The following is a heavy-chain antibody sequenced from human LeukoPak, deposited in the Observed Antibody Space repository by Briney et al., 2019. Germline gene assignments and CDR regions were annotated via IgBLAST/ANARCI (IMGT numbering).Heavy chain of an antibody. V-gene: IGHV1-69*06. J-gene: IGHJ4*02. CDR3: AATYSRLMWGYYFDS. CDR1: GYTFTSYY. Sequence: GASVKVSCKASGYTFTSYYMHWVRQAPGQGLEWMGGIIPIFGTANYTQKFQGRVTITADKSTSTAYMELSSLRSEDTAVYYCAATYSRLMWGYYFDSWGQGTLVTVSS. D-gene: IGHD6-13*01. CDR2: IIPIFGTA.